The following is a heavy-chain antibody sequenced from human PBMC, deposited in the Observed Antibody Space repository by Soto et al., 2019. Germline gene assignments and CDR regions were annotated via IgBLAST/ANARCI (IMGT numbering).Heavy chain of an antibody. CDR1: GGSFSGYY. CDR2: INHSGST. J-gene: IGHJ4*02. D-gene: IGHD6-6*01. V-gene: IGHV4-34*01. Sequence: SETLSLTCAVYGGSFSGYYWSWIRQPPGKGLEWIGEINHSGSTNYNPSLKSRVTISVDTSKNQFSLKLSSVTAADTAVYYCARGRASIAARPFDYWDQGTLVTVSS. CDR3: ARGRASIAARPFDY.